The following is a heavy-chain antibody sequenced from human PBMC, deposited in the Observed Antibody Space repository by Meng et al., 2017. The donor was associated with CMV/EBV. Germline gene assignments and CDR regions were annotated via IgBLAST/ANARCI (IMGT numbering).Heavy chain of an antibody. CDR1: GDSVTSGRYF. CDR3: ARGNYQYYAMDV. V-gene: IGHV4-61*01. CDR2: VYYTGKT. Sequence: SETLSLTCSVSGDSVTSGRYFWSWLRQPPGKGLEWIGYVYYTGKTNYNSSLKSRVTISLDTSQNQFSLKLKSVTAADTAVYYCARGNYQYYAMDVWGQGTTVTVSS. J-gene: IGHJ6*02.